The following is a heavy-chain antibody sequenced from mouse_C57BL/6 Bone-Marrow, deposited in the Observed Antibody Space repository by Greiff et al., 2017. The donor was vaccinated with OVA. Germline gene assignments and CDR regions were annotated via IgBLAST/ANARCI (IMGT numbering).Heavy chain of an antibody. CDR3: AKRTMITTDYYAMDY. V-gene: IGHV2-9*01. CDR2: IWGGGST. Sequence: VQLVESGPGLVAPSQSLSITCTVSGFSLTSYGVDWVRQPPGKGLEWLGVIWGGGSTNYNSALMSRLSISKDNSKSKVFLKMNSLQTDDTAMYYCAKRTMITTDYYAMDYWGQGTSVTVSS. CDR1: GFSLTSYG. D-gene: IGHD2-4*01. J-gene: IGHJ4*01.